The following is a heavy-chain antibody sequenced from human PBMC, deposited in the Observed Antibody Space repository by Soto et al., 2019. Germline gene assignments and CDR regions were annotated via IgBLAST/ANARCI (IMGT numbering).Heavy chain of an antibody. Sequence: QVQLVQSGPEVKKPGASVKVSCKASGYTFTGHYIHWVRQAPGQGLEWMGWINPNSGGTNYAPKSQGRATMTRDTSISTAYMELTMLTSDDTAVYSCARDLGGPWPPHFVHWGQGTLVTVSS. CDR1: GYTFTGHY. J-gene: IGHJ4*02. V-gene: IGHV1-2*02. CDR3: ARDLGGPWPPHFVH. CDR2: INPNSGGT.